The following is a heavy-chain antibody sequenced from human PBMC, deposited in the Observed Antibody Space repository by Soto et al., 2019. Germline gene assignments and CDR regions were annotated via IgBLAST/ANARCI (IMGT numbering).Heavy chain of an antibody. CDR3: ARERWQQLVRRVYYSYGMDV. CDR2: IKQDGSEK. Sequence: EVQLVESGGGLVQPGGSLRLSCAASGFTFSSYWMSWVRQAPGKGLEWVANIKQDGSEKYYVDSVKGRFTISRDNAKNSLYLQMNSMRAEDTAVYYCARERWQQLVRRVYYSYGMDVWGQGTTVTVSS. CDR1: GFTFSSYW. D-gene: IGHD6-13*01. V-gene: IGHV3-7*01. J-gene: IGHJ6*02.